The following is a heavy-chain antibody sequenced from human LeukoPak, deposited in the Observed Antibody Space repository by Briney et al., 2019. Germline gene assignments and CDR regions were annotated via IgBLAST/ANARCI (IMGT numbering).Heavy chain of an antibody. CDR2: ISAYNGNT. D-gene: IGHD3-22*01. J-gene: IGHJ5*02. Sequence: GASVKVSCKASGYTFISCGISWVRQAPGQGLEYMGWISAYNGNTNYAQKLQGRVTMTTDTSTSTAYMELSRLRSDDTAVYYCARLHYYYDSNGNWFDPWGQGTLVTVSS. V-gene: IGHV1-18*01. CDR3: ARLHYYYDSNGNWFDP. CDR1: GYTFISCG.